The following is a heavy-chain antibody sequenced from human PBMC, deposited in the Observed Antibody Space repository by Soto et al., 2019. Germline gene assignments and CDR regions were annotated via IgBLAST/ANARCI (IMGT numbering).Heavy chain of an antibody. Sequence: EVQLVESGGGLVQPGRSLRLSCAASGFTFDDYAMHWVRQAPGKGLEWVSGISWNSGSIGYADSVKGRFTISRDNAKNSLYLQMNSLRAEDTALYYCAKDLTHSSWLRGNGFDPWGQGTLVTVSS. CDR2: ISWNSGSI. CDR3: AKDLTHSSWLRGNGFDP. V-gene: IGHV3-9*01. D-gene: IGHD6-13*01. J-gene: IGHJ5*02. CDR1: GFTFDDYA.